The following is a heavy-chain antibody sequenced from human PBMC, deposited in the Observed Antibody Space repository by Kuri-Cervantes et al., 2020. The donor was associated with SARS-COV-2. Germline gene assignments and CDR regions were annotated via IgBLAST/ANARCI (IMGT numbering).Heavy chain of an antibody. V-gene: IGHV4-34*01. CDR3: ARLRRHNNGWFATGYYMDV. D-gene: IGHD6-19*01. Sequence: SQTLSLTCGVSGASFGNFHWNWVRQPPGKGLEWIGEINYSGTTNYNPSLKSRVTISVDTSKNQFSLNLTSVTAADTAVYYCARLRRHNNGWFATGYYMDVWGKGTTVTVSS. CDR1: GASFGNFH. J-gene: IGHJ6*03. CDR2: INYSGTT.